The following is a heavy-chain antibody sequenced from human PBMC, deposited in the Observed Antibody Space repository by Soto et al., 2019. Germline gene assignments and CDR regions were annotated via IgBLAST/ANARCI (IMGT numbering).Heavy chain of an antibody. Sequence: ASVTVSCTASGYTFTSYAMHWVRQAPGQRLEWMGWINAGNGNTKYSQKLQGRVTITRDTSASTAYMELSSLRSEDTAVYYCARGPGGPDGPGDYWGQGTLVTVS. CDR3: ARGPGGPDGPGDY. CDR1: GYTFTSYA. D-gene: IGHD2-15*01. J-gene: IGHJ4*02. V-gene: IGHV1-3*01. CDR2: INAGNGNT.